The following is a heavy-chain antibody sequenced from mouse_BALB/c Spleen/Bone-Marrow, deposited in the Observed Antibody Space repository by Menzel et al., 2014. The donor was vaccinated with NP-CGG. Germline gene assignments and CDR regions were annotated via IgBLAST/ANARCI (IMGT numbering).Heavy chain of an antibody. V-gene: IGHV1-80*01. CDR3: ARSGYGSSYDY. D-gene: IGHD1-1*01. J-gene: IGHJ2*01. CDR2: IYPGDGDT. CDR1: GYVFSTYW. Sequence: QVQLQQSGAELVRPGSSVKISCKASGYVFSTYWMNWVKQRPGQGLEWIGQIYPGDGDTNYNGKFKGTATLTADKSSSTAYMHLSGLTSEDSAVYFCARSGYGSSYDYWGQGTTLTVSS.